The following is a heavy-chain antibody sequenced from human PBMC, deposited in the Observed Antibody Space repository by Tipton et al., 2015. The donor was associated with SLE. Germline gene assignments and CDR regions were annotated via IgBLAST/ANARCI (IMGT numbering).Heavy chain of an antibody. D-gene: IGHD3-10*01. CDR3: ARSGFYHRADAFDI. CDR2: FSYGGST. Sequence: TLSLTCTVSGVSISSSNHYWGWIRQPPGKGLEWIGSFSYGGSTYYNPSLKSRVTISVDTSKNQFSLKLSSVTAADTAVYYCARSGFYHRADAFDIWGQGTMVTVSS. J-gene: IGHJ3*02. CDR1: GVSISSSNHY. V-gene: IGHV4-39*01.